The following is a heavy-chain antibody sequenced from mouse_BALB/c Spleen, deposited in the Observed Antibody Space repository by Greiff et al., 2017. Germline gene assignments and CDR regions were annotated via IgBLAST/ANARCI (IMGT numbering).Heavy chain of an antibody. CDR3: ARDRSTMITYYAMDY. Sequence: EVKLMESGGGLVQPGGSLRLSCATSGFTFTDYYMSWVRQPPGKALEWLGFIRNKANGYTTEYSASVKGRFTISRDNSQSILYLQMNTLRAEDSATYYCARDRSTMITYYAMDYWGQGTSVTVSS. D-gene: IGHD2-4*01. J-gene: IGHJ4*01. V-gene: IGHV7-3*02. CDR1: GFTFTDYY. CDR2: IRNKANGYTT.